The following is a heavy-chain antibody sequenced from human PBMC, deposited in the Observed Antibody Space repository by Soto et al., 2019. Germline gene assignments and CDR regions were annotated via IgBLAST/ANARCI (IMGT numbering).Heavy chain of an antibody. J-gene: IGHJ2*01. CDR3: ARPGAGSRVDWYFDL. Sequence: SETLSLTCTVSGGSISSSSYYWGWIRQPPGKGLEWIGSIYYSGSTYYNPSLKSRVTISVDTSKNQFSLKLSSVTAADTAVYYCARPGAGSRVDWYFDLWGRGTLVTVSS. V-gene: IGHV4-39*01. CDR2: IYYSGST. CDR1: GGSISSSSYY. D-gene: IGHD6-19*01.